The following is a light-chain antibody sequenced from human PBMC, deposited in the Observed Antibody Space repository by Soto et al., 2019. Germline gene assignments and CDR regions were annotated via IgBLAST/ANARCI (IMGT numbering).Light chain of an antibody. J-gene: IGKJ2*01. Sequence: DIVMTQSPDSLAVSLGERATINCKSSQSVLYSSNNKNCLAWYQQKPGQPPKLLIYWASTRESGVPDRFSGSGSATDFTLTIRSLQDEDVAVYYCQQYYSIPYTFGQGTKLEIK. CDR3: QQYYSIPYT. CDR1: QSVLYSSNNKNC. V-gene: IGKV4-1*01. CDR2: WAS.